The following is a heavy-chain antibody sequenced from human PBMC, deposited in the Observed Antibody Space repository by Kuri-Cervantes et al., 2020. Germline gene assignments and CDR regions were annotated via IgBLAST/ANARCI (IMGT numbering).Heavy chain of an antibody. CDR2: INQEGGAT. CDR1: GFSFSFYW. V-gene: IGHV3-7*01. J-gene: IGHJ5*02. Sequence: LSLTCAASGFSFSFYWMSWVRQAPGRGLEWVAGINQEGGATYYVDSVEGRFTISRDNARNSLYLKMNILRDEDTAVYFCATDKGKGLFDPWGQGTLVTVSS. CDR3: ATDKGKGLFDP. D-gene: IGHD3-10*01.